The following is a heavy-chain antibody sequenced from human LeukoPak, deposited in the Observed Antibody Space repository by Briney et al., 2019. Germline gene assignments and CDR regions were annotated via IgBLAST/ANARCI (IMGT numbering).Heavy chain of an antibody. CDR1: GGSISSSSYY. CDR3: ARAVSNGEFGY. CDR2: IYYSGST. Sequence: SETLSLTCTVSGGSISSSSYYWGWIRQPPGKGLEWIGSIYYSGSTYYNPSLKSRVTISVDTSKNQFSLKLSSVTAADTAVYYCARAVSNGEFGYWGQGTLVTVSS. V-gene: IGHV4-39*07. J-gene: IGHJ4*02. D-gene: IGHD3-10*01.